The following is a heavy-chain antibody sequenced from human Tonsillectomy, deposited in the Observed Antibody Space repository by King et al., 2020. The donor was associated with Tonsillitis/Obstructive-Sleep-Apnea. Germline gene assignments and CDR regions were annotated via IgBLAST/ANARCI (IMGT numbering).Heavy chain of an antibody. Sequence: TLKESGPTMVKPTQTLTLTCTFSGFSLSTTGVGVGWIRQPPGKALEWLALIYWDDDKRYSPSLKSRLTITKDTSKNQVVLTMTNMDPVDTATYYWAHRTYYNYYMDVWGKGTTVTVSS. CDR2: IYWDDDK. J-gene: IGHJ6*03. CDR1: GFSLSTTGVG. V-gene: IGHV2-5*02. CDR3: AHRTYYNYYMDV.